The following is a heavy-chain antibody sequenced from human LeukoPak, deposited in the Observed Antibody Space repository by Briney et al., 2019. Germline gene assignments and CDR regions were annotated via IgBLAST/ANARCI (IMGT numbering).Heavy chain of an antibody. D-gene: IGHD3-3*01. V-gene: IGHV1-46*01. CDR1: GDTFSSYY. Sequence: ASVKVSCKASGDTFSSYYMHWVRQAPGQGLEWMGIINPSGGSTTYAQKFQGRVNMTRDTSTSTVYMELSSLRSEDTAVYYCARGGVLRFLEHLDYWGQGTLVTVSS. CDR2: INPSGGST. J-gene: IGHJ4*02. CDR3: ARGGVLRFLEHLDY.